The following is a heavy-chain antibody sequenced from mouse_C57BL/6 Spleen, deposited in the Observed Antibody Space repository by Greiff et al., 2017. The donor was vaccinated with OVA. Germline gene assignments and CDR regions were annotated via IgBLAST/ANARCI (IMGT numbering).Heavy chain of an antibody. J-gene: IGHJ2*01. CDR3: ARGAYYYGSSYPDY. CDR2: IYPSDSET. D-gene: IGHD1-1*01. CDR1: GYTFTSYW. V-gene: IGHV1-61*01. Sequence: QVQLQQPGAELVRPGSSVKLSCKASGYTFTSYWMDWVKQRPGQGLEWIGNIYPSDSETHYNQKFKDKATLTVDKSSSTAYMQLSSLTSEDSAVYYCARGAYYYGSSYPDYWGQGTTLTVSS.